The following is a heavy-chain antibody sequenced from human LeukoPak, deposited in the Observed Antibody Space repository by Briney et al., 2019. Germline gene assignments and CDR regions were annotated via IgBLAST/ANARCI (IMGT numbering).Heavy chain of an antibody. Sequence: GGSLRLSCAASGFTFSSYSMNWVRQAPGKGLEWVSSISSSSSYIYYADSVKGRFTISRDNAKNSLYLQMNSLRAEDTAVYYCAYFKDGTYGGNPDDAFDIWGQGTMVTVSS. D-gene: IGHD4-23*01. J-gene: IGHJ3*02. CDR2: ISSSSSYI. CDR1: GFTFSSYS. V-gene: IGHV3-21*01. CDR3: AYFKDGTYGGNPDDAFDI.